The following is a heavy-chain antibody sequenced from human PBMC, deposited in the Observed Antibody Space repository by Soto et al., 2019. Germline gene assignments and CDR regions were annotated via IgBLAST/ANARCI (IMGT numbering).Heavy chain of an antibody. D-gene: IGHD3-22*01. CDR1: GYTFTGYY. CDR2: INPNSGGT. J-gene: IGHJ6*02. V-gene: IGHV1-2*02. Sequence: ASVKVSCKASGYTFTGYYMHWVRQAPGQGLEWMGWINPNSGGTNYAQKFQGRVTMTRDTSISTAYMELTRLRSDDTAVYYCARGHYYDSSGYRPNYYYYGMDVWGQGTTVTVSS. CDR3: ARGHYYDSSGYRPNYYYYGMDV.